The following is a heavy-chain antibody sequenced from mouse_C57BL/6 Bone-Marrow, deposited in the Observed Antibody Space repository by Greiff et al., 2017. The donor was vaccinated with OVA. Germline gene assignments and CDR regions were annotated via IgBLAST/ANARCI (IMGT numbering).Heavy chain of an antibody. CDR3: ARFDRLLRYYFDY. Sequence: EVMLVESGGGLVQPGGSLSLSCAASGFTFTDYYMSWVRQPPGKALEWLGFIRNKANGYTTEYSASVKGRFTISRDNSQSILYLQMNALRAEDSATYYCARFDRLLRYYFDYWGQGTTLTVSS. CDR2: IRNKANGYTT. D-gene: IGHD1-1*01. V-gene: IGHV7-3*01. J-gene: IGHJ2*01. CDR1: GFTFTDYY.